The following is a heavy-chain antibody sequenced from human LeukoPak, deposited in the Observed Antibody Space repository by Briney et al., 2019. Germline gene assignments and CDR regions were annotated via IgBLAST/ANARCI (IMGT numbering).Heavy chain of an antibody. V-gene: IGHV3-30*03. CDR3: GLGYCTGATCHPYS. CDR1: GFTFSNYA. CDR2: ISYDGSNK. J-gene: IGHJ4*02. D-gene: IGHD2-8*02. Sequence: GGSPRLSCAASGFTFSNYAMHWVRQAPGKGLEWVAVISYDGSNKYYADSVKGRFTLSRDNSKNTLYLQMNSLRAEDTAVYYCGLGYCTGATCHPYSWGQGTLVTVSS.